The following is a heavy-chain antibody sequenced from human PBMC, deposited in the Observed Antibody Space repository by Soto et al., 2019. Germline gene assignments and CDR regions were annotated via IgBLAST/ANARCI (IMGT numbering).Heavy chain of an antibody. CDR3: ARTAPHYYDSSGYYHGGFDY. CDR1: GFTFSSYS. D-gene: IGHD3-22*01. V-gene: IGHV3-21*01. J-gene: IGHJ4*02. Sequence: GGSLRLSCAASGFTFSSYSMNWVRQAPGKGLEWVSSISSSSSYIYYADSVKGRFTISRDNAKNSLYLQMNSLRAEDTAVYYCARTAPHYYDSSGYYHGGFDYWGQGTLVTVYS. CDR2: ISSSSSYI.